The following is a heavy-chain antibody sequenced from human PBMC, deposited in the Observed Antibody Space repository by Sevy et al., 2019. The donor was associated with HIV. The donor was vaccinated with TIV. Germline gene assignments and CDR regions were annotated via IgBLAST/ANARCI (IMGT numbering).Heavy chain of an antibody. CDR1: GFTFRSYA. Sequence: GGSLRLSCAASGFTFRSYAMHWVRQAPVKGLEWVAVLSYDGSNKVYADSVKGRFTISRDNSKNTLYLQMNSLRAEDTAVYYCARDLYYYDSSGYLDYWGQGTLVTVSS. D-gene: IGHD3-22*01. CDR2: LSYDGSNK. V-gene: IGHV3-30-3*01. J-gene: IGHJ4*02. CDR3: ARDLYYYDSSGYLDY.